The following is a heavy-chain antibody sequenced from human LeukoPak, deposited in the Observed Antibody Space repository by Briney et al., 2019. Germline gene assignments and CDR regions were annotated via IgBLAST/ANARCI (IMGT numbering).Heavy chain of an antibody. V-gene: IGHV4-31*03. CDR1: GGSITNGGYY. Sequence: SQTLSLTCTVSGGSITNGGYYWSWIRQHPGKGLEWIGYIYYSGSTYYNPSLKSRVTISVDTSKNQFSLKLSSVTAADTAVYYCARLLGDGYNPAFDYWGQGTLVTVSS. CDR3: ARLLGDGYNPAFDY. J-gene: IGHJ4*02. D-gene: IGHD5-24*01. CDR2: IYYSGST.